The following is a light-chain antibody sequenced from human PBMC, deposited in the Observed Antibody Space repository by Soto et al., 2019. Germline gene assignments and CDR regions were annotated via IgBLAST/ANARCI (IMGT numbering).Light chain of an antibody. Sequence: DIQMTQSTSSGPAPAGGGVTIASRASQGISTSLGWYQQKKGKAPKILIYDASSLQSGVPSRFRGTGSWTDCTLTISRLQPEDVETEDCLQDHDDSWTFGQGTQVDI. V-gene: IGKV1D-12*01. CDR3: LQDHDDSWT. CDR1: QGISTS. CDR2: DAS. J-gene: IGKJ1*01.